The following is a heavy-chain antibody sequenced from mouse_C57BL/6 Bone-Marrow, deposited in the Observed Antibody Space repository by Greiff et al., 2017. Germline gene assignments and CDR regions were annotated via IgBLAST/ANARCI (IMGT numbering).Heavy chain of an antibody. CDR1: GFTFSDYG. CDR3: ARTGYYDYFDY. V-gene: IGHV5-17*01. J-gene: IGHJ2*01. D-gene: IGHD2-3*01. Sequence: EVQVVESGGGLVKPGGSLKLSCAASGFTFSDYGMHWVRQAPEKGLEWVAYISSGSSTIYYADTVTGRFTISRDNAKNTLFLQMTSLRSEDTAMYYCARTGYYDYFDYWGQGTTLTVSS. CDR2: ISSGSSTI.